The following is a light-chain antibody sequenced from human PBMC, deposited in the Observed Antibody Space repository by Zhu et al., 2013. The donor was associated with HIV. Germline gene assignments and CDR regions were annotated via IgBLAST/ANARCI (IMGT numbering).Light chain of an antibody. CDR2: DAS. CDR1: QSVSRY. CDR3: HQYNNWPRT. Sequence: EIVLTQSPATLSLSPGERATLSCRASQSVSRYLAWYQQKPGQAPRLLIYDASNRATGIPARFSGSGSGTDFTLTISSLEPEDFAVYYCHQYNNWPRTFGQGTKVEI. J-gene: IGKJ1*01. V-gene: IGKV3-11*01.